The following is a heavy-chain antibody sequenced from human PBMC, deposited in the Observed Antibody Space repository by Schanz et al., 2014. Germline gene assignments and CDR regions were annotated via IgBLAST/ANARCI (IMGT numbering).Heavy chain of an antibody. CDR1: GFTVSKNY. CDR3: ARDSAGTTFGVLDS. J-gene: IGHJ4*02. V-gene: IGHV3-66*01. CDR2: IYTDGST. D-gene: IGHD1-1*01. Sequence: EVQLVESGGGLVQPGGSLRLSCAASGFTVSKNYMSWVRQAPGKGLEWVSIIYTDGSTYYADSVRDRFTISRDNSKNTVYLEMNRLRTEDTALYYCARDSAGTTFGVLDSWGQGTLVTVSS.